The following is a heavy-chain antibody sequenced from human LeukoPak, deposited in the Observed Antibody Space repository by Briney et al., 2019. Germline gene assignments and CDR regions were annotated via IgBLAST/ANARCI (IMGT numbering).Heavy chain of an antibody. CDR2: IKTDGSEK. D-gene: IGHD6-13*01. CDR1: GFTFSSYW. Sequence: GGSLRLSCAASGFTFSSYWMSWVRQVPGKGLEWVANIKTDGSEKYYLDSVKGRFTISRDNAKNSLYLQMNSLRAEDTAVYYCARGRGSSSWYMFDYWGQGTLVTVSS. V-gene: IGHV3-7*01. CDR3: ARGRGSSSWYMFDY. J-gene: IGHJ4*02.